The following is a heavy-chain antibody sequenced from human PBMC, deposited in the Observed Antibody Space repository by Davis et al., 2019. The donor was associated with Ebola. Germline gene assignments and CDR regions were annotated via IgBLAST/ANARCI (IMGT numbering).Heavy chain of an antibody. D-gene: IGHD4-23*01. CDR1: GFTFNIFD. J-gene: IGHJ4*02. CDR2: VRSHGSDD. Sequence: AGSLRLSCAASGFTFNIFDMHWVRQAPGRGLEWVAFVRSHGSDDHYADSVKGRFTISRDNSKNTLYLQMNSLRPEDTAVYYCAQQLGDYGGNALRYWGQGTLVTVSS. CDR3: AQQLGDYGGNALRY. V-gene: IGHV3-30*02.